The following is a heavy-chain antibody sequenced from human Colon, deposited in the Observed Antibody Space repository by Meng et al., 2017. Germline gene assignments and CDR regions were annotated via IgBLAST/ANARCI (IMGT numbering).Heavy chain of an antibody. D-gene: IGHD4-17*01. V-gene: IGHV4-30-4*01. CDR3: ARDRKHYGERGWFDP. J-gene: IGHJ5*02. CDR1: GGSISSGDYY. CDR2: IYYSGST. Sequence: QGHLRESGPGLVQPSQTLPRTCTVSGGSISSGDYYWSWIRQPPGKGLEWIGYIYYSGSTYSNASLKSRVTISIDRSKNQFSLKLSSVTAADTAVYYCARDRKHYGERGWFDPWGQGTLVTVSS.